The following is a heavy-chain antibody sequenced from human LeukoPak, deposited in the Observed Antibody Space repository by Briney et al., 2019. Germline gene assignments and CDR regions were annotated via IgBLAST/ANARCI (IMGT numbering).Heavy chain of an antibody. D-gene: IGHD6-19*01. J-gene: IGHJ4*02. Sequence: GGSLRLSCAASGFTFSSYSMNWVRQAPGKGLEWVSYISSSSSTIYYADSVKGRFTISRDNAKNSLYLQMNSLRAEDTAVYYCARDLITVAGSLDHWGQGTLVAVSS. CDR3: ARDLITVAGSLDH. CDR1: GFTFSSYS. CDR2: ISSSSSTI. V-gene: IGHV3-48*04.